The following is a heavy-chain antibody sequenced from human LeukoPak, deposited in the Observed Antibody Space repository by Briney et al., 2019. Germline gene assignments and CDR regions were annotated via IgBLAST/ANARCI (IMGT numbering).Heavy chain of an antibody. CDR2: INPSGGST. CDR1: GYTFTNYY. Sequence: ASVKVSCKASGYTFTNYYMHWVRQAPGQGLEWMGIINPSGGSTSYAQKFQGRVTMTRDTSTSTVYMELSSLRSEDTAVYYCARGQSSGRGFIYYYYYYMDVWGKGTTVTVSS. J-gene: IGHJ6*03. V-gene: IGHV1-46*01. D-gene: IGHD6-19*01. CDR3: ARGQSSGRGFIYYYYYYMDV.